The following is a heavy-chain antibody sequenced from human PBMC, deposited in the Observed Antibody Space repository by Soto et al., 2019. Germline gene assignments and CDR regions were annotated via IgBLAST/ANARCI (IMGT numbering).Heavy chain of an antibody. V-gene: IGHV3-33*01. D-gene: IGHD5-12*01. CDR1: GCTFSSYG. CDR3: ARGGYDLYAFDI. J-gene: IGHJ3*02. Sequence: XGALRLSCAASGCTFSSYGMHWVRQAPGKGLEWVAVIWYDGSNKYYADSVKGRFTISRDNSKNTLYLQMNSLRAEDTAVYYCARGGYDLYAFDIWGQGTMVTVSS. CDR2: IWYDGSNK.